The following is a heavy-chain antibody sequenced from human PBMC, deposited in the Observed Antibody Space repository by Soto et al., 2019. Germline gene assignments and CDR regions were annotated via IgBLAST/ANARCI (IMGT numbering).Heavy chain of an antibody. Sequence: EVQLLDSGGGLVQPGESLRLSCAASGFIFNNYAFSWVRQASGMGLEWVSSISGSGCSTYYAYSVKGWFTIYRDNSKNTLYLQMIGVRAEDTGIYDCAKGVLGTDYWGHGTLVTVSS. CDR1: GFIFNNYA. CDR2: ISGSGCST. V-gene: IGHV3-23*01. D-gene: IGHD2-8*01. CDR3: AKGVLGTDY. J-gene: IGHJ4*01.